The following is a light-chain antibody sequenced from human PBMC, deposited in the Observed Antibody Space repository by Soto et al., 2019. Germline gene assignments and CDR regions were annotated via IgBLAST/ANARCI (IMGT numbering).Light chain of an antibody. J-gene: IGKJ1*01. V-gene: IGKV3-20*01. CDR2: GAS. Sequence: EIVLTQSPGTLSLSPGERATLSCRASQSVSSSYLAWYQQKPGQAPRLLIYGASSRATGIPDRFSGSGSRTELTLTISCLEHQDCAVDYCQQYGSSLGTFGQGTKVEIK. CDR3: QQYGSSLGT. CDR1: QSVSSSY.